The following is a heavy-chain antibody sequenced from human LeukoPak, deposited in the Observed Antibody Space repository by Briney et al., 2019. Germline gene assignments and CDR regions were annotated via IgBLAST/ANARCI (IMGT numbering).Heavy chain of an antibody. Sequence: GGSLRLSCAASGFTFSNFAVSWVRQAPGKGLERVSAISGSGGSTYYADSVKGRFTISRDNSKNTLYLQMNSLGAEDTAVYYCAKSPAVDAAFDIWGQGTMVTVSS. D-gene: IGHD4-23*01. J-gene: IGHJ3*02. CDR1: GFTFSNFA. CDR3: AKSPAVDAAFDI. V-gene: IGHV3-23*01. CDR2: ISGSGGST.